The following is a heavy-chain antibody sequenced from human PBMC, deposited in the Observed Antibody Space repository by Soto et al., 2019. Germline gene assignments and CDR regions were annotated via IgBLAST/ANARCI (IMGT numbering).Heavy chain of an antibody. D-gene: IGHD1-26*01. CDR2: IFVTGGTI. Sequence: GGSLSLSCVASGFPFSSYSMVWVRQAPGKGLEWVSYIFVTGGTIYYADSVKGRFTVSRDNAKNSLFLLMSSLRAEDTAVYYCAKNARYSGSYLDYWGQETLVTVSS. V-gene: IGHV3-48*04. CDR3: AKNARYSGSYLDY. J-gene: IGHJ4*02. CDR1: GFPFSSYS.